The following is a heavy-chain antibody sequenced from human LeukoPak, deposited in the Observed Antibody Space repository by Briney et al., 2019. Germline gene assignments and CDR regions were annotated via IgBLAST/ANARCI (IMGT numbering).Heavy chain of an antibody. CDR3: AKEGAYPIITYDS. Sequence: GGSLRLSCAAPGFSFSRYWMNWVRQAPGKGLEWVANIKGDGIEKNYVDSVKGRFSISRDNAMNSLYLQMDSLRAEDTAVYYCAKEGAYPIITYDSWGQGALVTVSS. CDR2: IKGDGIEK. D-gene: IGHD3-10*01. J-gene: IGHJ5*01. CDR1: GFSFSRYW. V-gene: IGHV3-7*01.